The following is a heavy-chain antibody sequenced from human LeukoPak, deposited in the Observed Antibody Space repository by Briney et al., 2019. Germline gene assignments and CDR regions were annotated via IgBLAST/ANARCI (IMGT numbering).Heavy chain of an antibody. CDR2: INPSGGST. J-gene: IGHJ3*02. D-gene: IGHD5-24*01. CDR3: ARLRMATIMAFDI. CDR1: GYTFTSHY. Sequence: GASVKVSCKASGYTFTSHYMHWVRQAPGQGLEWMGIINPSGGSTSYAQKFQGRVTMTRDTSTSTVYMELSSLRSEDTAVYYCARLRMATIMAFDIWGQGTMVTVSS. V-gene: IGHV1-46*01.